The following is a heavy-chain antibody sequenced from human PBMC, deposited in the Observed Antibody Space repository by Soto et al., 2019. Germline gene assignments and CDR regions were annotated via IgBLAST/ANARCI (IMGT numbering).Heavy chain of an antibody. D-gene: IGHD3-22*01. V-gene: IGHV4-31*03. J-gene: IGHJ4*02. Sequence: PSETLSLTCTVSGDSISSGAHYWSWIRQRPGKGLEWIGYIFYSGSTYYNPSLKSRVTISVDTSKNQFSLKLTSVTAADTAVYYCASWSYYYDSSGYYHDWGQGSLVTFSS. CDR1: GDSISSGAHY. CDR3: ASWSYYYDSSGYYHD. CDR2: IFYSGST.